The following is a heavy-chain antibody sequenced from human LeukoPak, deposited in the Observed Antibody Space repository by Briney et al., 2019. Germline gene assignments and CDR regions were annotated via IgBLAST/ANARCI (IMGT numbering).Heavy chain of an antibody. J-gene: IGHJ5*02. Sequence: ASVKVSCKASGYTFTSYAMNWVRQAPGQGLEWMGWINTNTGNPTYAQGFTGRFVFSLDTSVSTAYLQISSLKAEDTAVYCCARDPPCGGDCYSTWFDPWGQGTLVTVSS. CDR2: INTNTGNP. V-gene: IGHV7-4-1*02. CDR3: ARDPPCGGDCYSTWFDP. D-gene: IGHD2-21*02. CDR1: GYTFTSYA.